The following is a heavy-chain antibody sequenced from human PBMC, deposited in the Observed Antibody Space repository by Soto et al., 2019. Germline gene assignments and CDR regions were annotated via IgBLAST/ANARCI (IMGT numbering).Heavy chain of an antibody. CDR1: GFTFSYYG. D-gene: IGHD3-9*01. CDR2: MHTGGNEK. V-gene: IGHV3-33*08. Sequence: QVQLVESGGGVVQPGGSLRLSCAASGFTFSYYGFHWVRQAPGKGLEWVAVMHTGGNEKYYVDSVMGRFTVSRDDSRNMVYLEMSGLRAEDTAEYFCARDADTTGHYSHFDLWGRGALVAVS. J-gene: IGHJ4*02. CDR3: ARDADTTGHYSHFDL.